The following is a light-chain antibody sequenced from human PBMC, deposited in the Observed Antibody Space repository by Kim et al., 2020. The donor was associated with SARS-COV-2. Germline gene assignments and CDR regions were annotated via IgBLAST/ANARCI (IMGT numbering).Light chain of an antibody. J-gene: IGLJ3*02. Sequence: ASVQLTCTLSSGHSSYSIAWPPHQPEKGPRYLMKLNSDGSHTKGDGVPDRFSDSSSGAERYLTISSLQSEDEADYYCQTWGTGIRVFGGGTKLTVL. CDR3: QTWGTGIRV. V-gene: IGLV4-69*01. CDR2: LNSDGSH. CDR1: SGHSSYS.